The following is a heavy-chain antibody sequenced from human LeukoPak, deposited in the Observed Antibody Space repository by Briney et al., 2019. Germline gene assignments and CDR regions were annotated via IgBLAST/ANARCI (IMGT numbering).Heavy chain of an antibody. CDR1: GGTFSIYA. J-gene: IGHJ5*02. CDR2: IIPIFGTA. CDR3: ARGRGGYCSGGSCYPTSYNWFDP. D-gene: IGHD2-15*01. Sequence: SVKVSCKASGGTFSIYAISWVRQAPGQGLEWMGGIIPIFGTANYAQKFQGRVTITADESTSTAYMELSSLRSEDTAVYYCARGRGGYCSGGSCYPTSYNWFDPWGQRTLVTVSS. V-gene: IGHV1-69*13.